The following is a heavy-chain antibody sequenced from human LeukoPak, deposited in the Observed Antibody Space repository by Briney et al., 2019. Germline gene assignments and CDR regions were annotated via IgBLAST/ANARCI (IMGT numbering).Heavy chain of an antibody. CDR2: IDYSGST. CDR1: GCSISSSSYS. Sequence: PSETLSLTCTVSGCSISSSSYSWGWVPQPPGRWLEWIGSIDYSGSTYYHPSLKSRVTMFVATSKNQFSLKLNSVTAADTAVYFCASRPVQLWSDHWGQGTLVTVSS. V-gene: IGHV4-39*01. CDR3: ASRPVQLWSDH. D-gene: IGHD5-18*01. J-gene: IGHJ4*02.